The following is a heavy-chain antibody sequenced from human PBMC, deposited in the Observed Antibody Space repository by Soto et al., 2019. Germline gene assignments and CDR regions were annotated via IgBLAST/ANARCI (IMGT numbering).Heavy chain of an antibody. V-gene: IGHV1-46*01. D-gene: IGHD3-3*01. J-gene: IGHJ6*02. CDR3: ARDSRGSIFGVAMIYYYYGMDV. CDR1: GYTFTSYY. Sequence: ASVKVSCKASGYTFTSYYMHWVRQAPGQGLEWMGIINPSGGSTSYAQKFQGRVTMTRDTSTSTVYMELSSLRSEDTAVYYCARDSRGSIFGVAMIYYYYGMDVWGQGTTVTVSS. CDR2: INPSGGST.